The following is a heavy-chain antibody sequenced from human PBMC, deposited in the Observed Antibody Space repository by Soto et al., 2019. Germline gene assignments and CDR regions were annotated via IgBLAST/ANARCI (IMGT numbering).Heavy chain of an antibody. J-gene: IGHJ3*02. V-gene: IGHV1-2*04. CDR2: INPNSGGT. D-gene: IGHD6-19*01. CDR1: GYTFTGSY. Sequence: ASVKVSCKASGYTFTGSYMHWVRQAPGQGLEWMGWINPNSGGTNYAQKFQGWVTMTRDTSISTAYMELSRLRSDDTAVYYCARDRGMDSSGWYEGDAFDIWGQGTMVTVSS. CDR3: ARDRGMDSSGWYEGDAFDI.